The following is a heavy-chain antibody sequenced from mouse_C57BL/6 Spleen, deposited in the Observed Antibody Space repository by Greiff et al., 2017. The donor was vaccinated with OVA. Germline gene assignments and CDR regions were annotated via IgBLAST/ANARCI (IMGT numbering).Heavy chain of an antibody. V-gene: IGHV1-4*01. CDR3: AYYYDWGYYAMDY. J-gene: IGHJ4*01. Sequence: VQLQQSGAELARPGASVKMSCKASGYTFTSYTMHWVKQRPGQGLEWIGYINPSSGYTKYNQKFKDKATLTADKSSSTAYMQLSSLTSEDASVYYCAYYYDWGYYAMDYWGQGTSVTVSA. CDR2: INPSSGYT. D-gene: IGHD2-4*01. CDR1: GYTFTSYT.